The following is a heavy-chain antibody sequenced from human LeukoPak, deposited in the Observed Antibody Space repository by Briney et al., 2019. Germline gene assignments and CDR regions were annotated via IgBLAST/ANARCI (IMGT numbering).Heavy chain of an antibody. V-gene: IGHV3-11*01. CDR3: ARYNLAAAAVDY. J-gene: IGHJ4*02. Sequence: GGSLRLSCAASGITFSSNAMSWVRQAPGKGLEWVSYISSSGSTIYYADSVKGRFTISRDNAKNSLYLQMNSLRAEDTAVYYCARYNLAAAAVDYWGQGTLVTVSS. CDR1: GITFSSNA. CDR2: ISSSGSTI. D-gene: IGHD6-13*01.